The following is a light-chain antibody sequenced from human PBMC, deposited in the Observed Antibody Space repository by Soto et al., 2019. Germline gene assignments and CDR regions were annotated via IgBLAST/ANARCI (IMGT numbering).Light chain of an antibody. CDR2: DAS. CDR1: QSINNNY. Sequence: EIVLTQSPATLSLSPGERATLSCGASQSINNNYLAWYQQKPGLAPRLLIYDASTRAAGIPDRFSGSGSGTDFTLTISRLEPEDFEVYYCQQFDKLITFGGGTKVDIK. J-gene: IGKJ4*01. V-gene: IGKV3D-20*01. CDR3: QQFDKLIT.